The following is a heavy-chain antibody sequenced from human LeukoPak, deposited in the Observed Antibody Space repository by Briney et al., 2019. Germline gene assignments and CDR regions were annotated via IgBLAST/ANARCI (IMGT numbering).Heavy chain of an antibody. CDR1: VYTFTNYD. Sequence: ASVKVSCKASVYTFTNYDINWVRQPTGQGLEWMGWMNPNSANTGYAQKFHGRVTMTSNTSISTPYMELSSLRYGDVAVYYCARRNKDDSNFRLVDYWGQGTLVTVSS. J-gene: IGHJ4*02. V-gene: IGHV1-8*01. CDR2: MNPNSANT. CDR3: ARRNKDDSNFRLVDY. D-gene: IGHD5-24*01.